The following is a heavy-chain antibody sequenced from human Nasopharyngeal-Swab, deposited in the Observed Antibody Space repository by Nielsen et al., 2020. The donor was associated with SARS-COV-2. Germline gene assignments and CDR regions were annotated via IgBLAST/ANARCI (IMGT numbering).Heavy chain of an antibody. V-gene: IGHV3-9*01. J-gene: IGHJ4*02. D-gene: IGHD6-19*01. CDR1: GFTFDDYA. CDR2: ISWNSGSI. CDR3: AKDMGRAVAGLFDY. Sequence: SLKISCAASGFTFDDYAMHWVRQAPGKGLEWVSGISWNSGSIGYADSVKGRFTISRDNAKNSLYLQMNSLRAEDTALYYCAKDMGRAVAGLFDYWGQGTLVTVSS.